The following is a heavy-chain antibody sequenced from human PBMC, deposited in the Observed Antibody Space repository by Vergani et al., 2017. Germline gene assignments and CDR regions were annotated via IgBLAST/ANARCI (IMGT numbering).Heavy chain of an antibody. D-gene: IGHD1-1*01. J-gene: IGHJ6*02. CDR2: ISPGASTV. V-gene: IGHV3-11*04. CDR1: GFKFSDHY. CDR3: AKNPGISTTRHYYAMDV. Sequence: LAESGGGSAKPGGSLRLSCAASGFKFSDHYMSWIRQAPGKGLEWVSHISPGASTVSYTDSVTGRFTVSRDNDNNSLTLDMTTLRVEDTAVYYCAKNPGISTTRHYYAMDVWGQGTTVTVSS.